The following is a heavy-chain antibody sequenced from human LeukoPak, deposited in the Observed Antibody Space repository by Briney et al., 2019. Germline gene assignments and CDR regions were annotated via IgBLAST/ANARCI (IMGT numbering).Heavy chain of an antibody. CDR1: GFTFSSYA. CDR2: IIGSGGST. V-gene: IGHV3-23*01. J-gene: IGHJ4*02. Sequence: PGGSLRLSCAASGFTFSSYAMSWVRQAPGKGLEWVSAIIGSGGSTYYADSVKGRFTISRDNSKNTLYLQMNSLRAEGTAVYYCAKGTRTPRSIAARLGHFDYWGQGTLVTVSS. D-gene: IGHD6-6*01. CDR3: AKGTRTPRSIAARLGHFDY.